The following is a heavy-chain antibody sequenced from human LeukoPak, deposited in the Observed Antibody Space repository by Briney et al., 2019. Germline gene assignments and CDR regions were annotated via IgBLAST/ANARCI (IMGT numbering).Heavy chain of an antibody. Sequence: PGGSLRLSCAASGFTFSSYAMSWVRQAPGKGLEWVSAISGSGGSTYYADSVKGRFTISRDNSKNTLYLQMNSLRAEDTAVHYCAKALYYDYGMDVWGQGTTVTVSS. J-gene: IGHJ6*02. CDR2: ISGSGGST. V-gene: IGHV3-23*01. CDR3: AKALYYDYGMDV. CDR1: GFTFSSYA.